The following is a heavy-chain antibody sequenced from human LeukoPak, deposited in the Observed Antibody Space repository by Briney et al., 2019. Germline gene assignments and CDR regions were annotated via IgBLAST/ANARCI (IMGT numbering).Heavy chain of an antibody. CDR1: GGSISGYY. V-gene: IGHV4-59*08. J-gene: IGHJ4*02. D-gene: IGHD1-26*01. CDR2: IYSSGST. CDR3: ARHRGGRFSGSYCDY. Sequence: PSETLSLTCTVSGGSISGYYWSWFRQPPGKGLEWIAYIYSSGSTNYNPSLKSRVTISLDSSKNQFSLELSSVTAADTAVYYCARHRGGRFSGSYCDYWGQGTLVTVSS.